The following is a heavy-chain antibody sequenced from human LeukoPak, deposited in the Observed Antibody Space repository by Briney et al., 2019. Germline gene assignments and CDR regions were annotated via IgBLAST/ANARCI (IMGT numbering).Heavy chain of an antibody. CDR1: GFIFKNYA. CDR3: ARRFGSSYYMDV. CDR2: ISSSSSYI. D-gene: IGHD3-16*01. V-gene: IGHV3-21*01. Sequence: GGSLRLSCAASGFIFKNYAMAWVRQPPGKGLEWVSSISSSSSYIYYADSVKGRFTISRDNAKNSLYLQMNSLRAEDTAVYYCARRFGSSYYMDVWGKGTTVTISS. J-gene: IGHJ6*03.